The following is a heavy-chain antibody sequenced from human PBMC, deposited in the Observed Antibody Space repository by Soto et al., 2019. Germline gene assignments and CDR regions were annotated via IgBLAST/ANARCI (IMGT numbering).Heavy chain of an antibody. V-gene: IGHV1-18*01. CDR1: GYTFTSYG. D-gene: IGHD3-22*01. J-gene: IGHJ2*01. Sequence: QVQLVQSGAEVKKPGASVKVSCKASGYTFTSYGISWVRQAPGQGLEWMGWISAYNGNTNYAQKLQGRVTMTTDTSTXXAXMXXRTLRSDDTTVYYCARHYYDSSGYYYLQGYWYFDLWGRGTLVTVSS. CDR2: ISAYNGNT. CDR3: ARHYYDSSGYYYLQGYWYFDL.